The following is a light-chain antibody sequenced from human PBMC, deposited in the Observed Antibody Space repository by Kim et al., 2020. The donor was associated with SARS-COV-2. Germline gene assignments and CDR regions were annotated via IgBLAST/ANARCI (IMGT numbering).Light chain of an antibody. CDR3: SSYTSGSTLYV. CDR2: DVT. J-gene: IGLJ1*01. V-gene: IGLV2-14*03. CDR1: SNDIGSYKY. Sequence: LPASVSGSPGQSITISCTGTSNDIGSYKYVSWYQQHPGKAPKLIIYDVTYRPSGVSNRFSGSKSGNTASLTISGLQAEDEADYYCSSYTSGSTLYVFGVGTKVTVL.